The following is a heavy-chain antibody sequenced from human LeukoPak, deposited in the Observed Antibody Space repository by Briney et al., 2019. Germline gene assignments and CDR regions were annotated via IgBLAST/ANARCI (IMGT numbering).Heavy chain of an antibody. CDR3: ARPNVDTAMAELYWFFDV. CDR2: IYYSATT. J-gene: IGHJ2*01. V-gene: IGHV4-39*01. CDR1: GGSIRNNNYY. Sequence: PSETLSLTCTVSGGSIRNNNYYWAWIRQPPGKGLEWIGSIYYSATTYYNPSLKSRVTISVDTPKNQFSLKLTSVTAADTAVYYCARPNVDTAMAELYWFFDVWGRGTLVTVSS. D-gene: IGHD5-18*01.